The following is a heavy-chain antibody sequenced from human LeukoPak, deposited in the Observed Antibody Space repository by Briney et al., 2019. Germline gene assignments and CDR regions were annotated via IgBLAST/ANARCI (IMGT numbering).Heavy chain of an antibody. J-gene: IGHJ5*02. CDR2: IYPGDSDT. Sequence: GESLKISCKGSGYSFTSYWIGWVRQMPGKGLEWMGIIYPGDSDTRYSPSFQGQVTISADKSISTAYLQWSSLKASDTAMYYCAGLGRFGESPAWFDPWGQGTLVTVSS. CDR1: GYSFTSYW. V-gene: IGHV5-51*01. D-gene: IGHD3-10*01. CDR3: AGLGRFGESPAWFDP.